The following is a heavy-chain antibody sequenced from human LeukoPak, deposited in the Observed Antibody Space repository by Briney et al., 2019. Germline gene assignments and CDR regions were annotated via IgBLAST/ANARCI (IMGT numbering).Heavy chain of an antibody. D-gene: IGHD3-22*01. V-gene: IGHV3-9*01. CDR3: AKDRRYDSSGYDY. CDR1: GFTFDDYA. J-gene: IGHJ4*02. CDR2: ISWNSGSI. Sequence: PGRSLRLSCAASGFTFDDYAMHWVRQAPGKGLEWVSGISWNSGSIGYADSVKGRFTISRDNAKNPLYLQMNSLRAEDTALYYCAKDRRYDSSGYDYWGQGTLVTVSS.